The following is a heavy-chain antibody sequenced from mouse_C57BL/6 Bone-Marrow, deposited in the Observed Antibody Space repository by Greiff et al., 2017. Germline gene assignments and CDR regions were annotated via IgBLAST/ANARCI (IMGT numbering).Heavy chain of an antibody. J-gene: IGHJ2*01. CDR3: AREPITTVVGGYFDY. V-gene: IGHV3-6*01. CDR1: GYSITSGYY. D-gene: IGHD1-1*01. CDR2: ISYDGSN. Sequence: VQLKESGPGLVKPSQSLSLTCSVTGYSITSGYYWNWIRQFPGNKLEWMGYISYDGSNNYNPSLKNRISITRDTSKNQFFLKLNSVTTEDTATYYCAREPITTVVGGYFDYWGQGTTLTVSS.